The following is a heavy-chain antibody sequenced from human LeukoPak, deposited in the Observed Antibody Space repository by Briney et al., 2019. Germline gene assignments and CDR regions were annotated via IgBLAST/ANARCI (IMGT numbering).Heavy chain of an antibody. CDR3: ARDVNERWLQFGLGY. CDR2: INPSGGST. D-gene: IGHD5-24*01. Sequence: ASVKVSCKASGYTFTSYYMHWVPQAPGQGLEWMGIINPSGGSTSYAQKFQGRVTMTRDTSTSTVYMELSSLRSEDTAVYYCARDVNERWLQFGLGYWGQGTRVTVSS. J-gene: IGHJ4*02. CDR1: GYTFTSYY. V-gene: IGHV1-46*01.